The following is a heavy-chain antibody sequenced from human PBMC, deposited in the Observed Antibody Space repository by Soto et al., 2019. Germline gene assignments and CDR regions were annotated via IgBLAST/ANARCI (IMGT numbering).Heavy chain of an antibody. Sequence: QVQLEQSGAEVKKPGSSVKVSCKASGGTLSDHGVAWLRQAPGQGLEWMGGTIPVFNTAKYAQKFQGTVTVTADKFTNIAYMELSSLRSEAAAFYFCARGVYGSGNYYTGPSAFDIWGQGTMVIVSS. V-gene: IGHV1-69*06. J-gene: IGHJ3*02. CDR2: TIPVFNTA. CDR1: GGTLSDHG. D-gene: IGHD3-10*01. CDR3: ARGVYGSGNYYTGPSAFDI.